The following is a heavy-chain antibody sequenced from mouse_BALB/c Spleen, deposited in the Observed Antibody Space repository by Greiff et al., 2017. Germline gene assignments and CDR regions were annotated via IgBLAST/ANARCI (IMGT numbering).Heavy chain of an antibody. J-gene: IGHJ2*01. D-gene: IGHD2-4*01. V-gene: IGHV2-6-7*01. Sequence: QVQLKESGPGLVAPSQSLSITCTVSGFSLTGYGVNWVRQPPGKGLEWLGMIWGDGSTDYNSALKSRLSISKDNSKSQVFLKMNSLQTDDTARYYCARALSTMTLDYWGQGTTLTVSS. CDR2: IWGDGST. CDR1: GFSLTGYG. CDR3: ARALSTMTLDY.